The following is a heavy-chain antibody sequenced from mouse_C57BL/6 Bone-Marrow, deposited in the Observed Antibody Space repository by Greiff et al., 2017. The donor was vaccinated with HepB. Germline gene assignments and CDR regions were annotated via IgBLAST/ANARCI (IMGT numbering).Heavy chain of an antibody. J-gene: IGHJ2*01. CDR3: TRAGGHYYGSSYRYYFDY. Sequence: EVKLQESGEGLVKPGGSLKLSCAASGFTFSSYAMSWVRQTPEKRLEWVAYISSGGDYIYYADTVKGRFTISRDNARNTLYLQMSSLKSADTAMYYCTRAGGHYYGSSYRYYFDYWGQGTTLTVSS. V-gene: IGHV5-9-1*02. CDR2: ISSGGDYI. D-gene: IGHD1-1*01. CDR1: GFTFSSYA.